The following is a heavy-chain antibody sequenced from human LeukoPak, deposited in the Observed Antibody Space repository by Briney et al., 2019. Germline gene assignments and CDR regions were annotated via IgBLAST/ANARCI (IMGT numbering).Heavy chain of an antibody. V-gene: IGHV3-30*18. CDR1: GFTFSSYG. CDR3: AKDGVESGIWFGELPYYFDY. D-gene: IGHD3-10*01. J-gene: IGHJ4*02. Sequence: GRSLRLSCAASGFTFSSYGMHWVRQAPGKGLEWVAVISYDGSNKYYADSVKGRFTISRDNSKNTLYLQMNSLRAEDTAVYYCAKDGVESGIWFGELPYYFDYWGQGTLVTVSS. CDR2: ISYDGSNK.